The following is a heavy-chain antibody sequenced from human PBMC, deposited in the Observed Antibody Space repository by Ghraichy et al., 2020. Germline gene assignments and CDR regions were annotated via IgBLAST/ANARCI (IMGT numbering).Heavy chain of an antibody. CDR3: ARGGPDCGGGSCYPDY. Sequence: SQTLSLTCAISGDSVSSNNAAWNWIRQSPSRGLEWLGRTYYRSKWYNDYAVSVKSRLTINPDTSKNQFSLQLHSVTPEDTAVYYCARGGPDCGGGSCYPDYWGQGTLVTVSS. V-gene: IGHV6-1*01. CDR1: GDSVSSNNAA. D-gene: IGHD2-15*01. J-gene: IGHJ4*02. CDR2: TYYRSKWYN.